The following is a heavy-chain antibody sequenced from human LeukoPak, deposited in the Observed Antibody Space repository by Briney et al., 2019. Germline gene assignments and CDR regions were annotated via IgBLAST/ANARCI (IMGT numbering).Heavy chain of an antibody. Sequence: PGGSLRLSCAASGFTFSSYAMSWVRQAPGKGLEWVSAISGSGGSTYYADSVKGRFTISRDNSKNTLYLQMNSLRAEDTAVYYCAKTNVLRFLEWLLYFDYWGQGTLVTVSS. J-gene: IGHJ4*02. V-gene: IGHV3-23*01. CDR2: ISGSGGST. D-gene: IGHD3-3*01. CDR3: AKTNVLRFLEWLLYFDY. CDR1: GFTFSSYA.